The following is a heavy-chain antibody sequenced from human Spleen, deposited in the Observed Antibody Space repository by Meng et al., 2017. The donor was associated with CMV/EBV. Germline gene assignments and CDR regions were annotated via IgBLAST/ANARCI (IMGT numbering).Heavy chain of an antibody. Sequence: SETLSLTCSVSGGSISGSSYFWGWNRQPPGKGLEWIGIIYYSGSPYYNPSLESRLTISVDTSKNQFSLNLSSVTAADTALYYCVRGGGYSNSTSCYGVAVDHWGQGTLVTVSS. CDR1: GGSISGSSYF. CDR3: VRGGGYSNSTSCYGVAVDH. J-gene: IGHJ4*02. V-gene: IGHV4-39*07. CDR2: IYYSGSP. D-gene: IGHD2-2*01.